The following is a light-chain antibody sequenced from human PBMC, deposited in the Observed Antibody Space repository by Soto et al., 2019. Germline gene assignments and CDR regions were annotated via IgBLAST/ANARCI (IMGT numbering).Light chain of an antibody. CDR3: QQYGTSRT. V-gene: IGKV3-15*01. CDR1: QSVSSN. Sequence: ETVMTQSAVILSVSEGDRGTLPSRASQSVSSNLAWYKQKPGQAPRLLIYDASTRATGIPARFSGSGSGTDFTLTIRRLEPDDFAVYYCQQYGTSRTCGQGTK. CDR2: DAS. J-gene: IGKJ1*01.